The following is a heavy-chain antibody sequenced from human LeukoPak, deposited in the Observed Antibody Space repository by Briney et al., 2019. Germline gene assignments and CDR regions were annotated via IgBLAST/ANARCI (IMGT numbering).Heavy chain of an antibody. CDR2: IKQDGSEK. Sequence: GSLRLSRAASGFTSSSYWMSWGRQAPGKGLEWVANIKQDGSEKYYVDSVKGRFTISRDNAKNSLYLQMNSLRAEDTAVYYCARGDYGDYTYYFDYWGQGTLVTVSS. CDR3: ARGDYGDYTYYFDY. D-gene: IGHD4-17*01. J-gene: IGHJ4*02. V-gene: IGHV3-7*04. CDR1: GFTSSSYW.